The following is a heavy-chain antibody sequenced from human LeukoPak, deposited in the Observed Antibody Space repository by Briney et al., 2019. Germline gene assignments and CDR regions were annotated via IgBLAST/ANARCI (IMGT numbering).Heavy chain of an antibody. Sequence: ASVKVSCKASGYTFTGYYMHWVRHAPGQGLEWMGWINTNNGGTNYAQKFQGRVTMTRDTSIRTASMELSRLRSDDTAIYYCAPGPCDLLPCYFDYWGQGTLVT. V-gene: IGHV1-2*02. D-gene: IGHD2-15*01. CDR3: APGPCDLLPCYFDY. CDR1: GYTFTGYY. J-gene: IGHJ4*02. CDR2: INTNNGGT.